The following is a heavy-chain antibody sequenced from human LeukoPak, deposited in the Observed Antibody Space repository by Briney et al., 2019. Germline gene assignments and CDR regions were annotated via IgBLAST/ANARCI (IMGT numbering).Heavy chain of an antibody. CDR1: GYSISSGYY. CDR3: ARGAPIAAASTYFDY. CDR2: IYHSGST. Sequence: PSETLSLTCTVSGYSISSGYYWGWIRQPPGKGLEWIGSIYHSGSTYYNPSLKSRVTISVDTSKNQFSLKLSSVTAADTAVYYCARGAPIAAASTYFDYWGQGTLVTVSS. V-gene: IGHV4-38-2*02. D-gene: IGHD6-13*01. J-gene: IGHJ4*02.